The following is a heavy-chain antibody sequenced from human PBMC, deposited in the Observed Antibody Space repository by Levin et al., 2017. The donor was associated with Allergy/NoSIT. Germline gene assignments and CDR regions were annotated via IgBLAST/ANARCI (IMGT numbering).Heavy chain of an antibody. CDR1: GFNFAFSW. D-gene: IGHD3/OR15-3a*01. J-gene: IGHJ4*02. CDR2: IFPADSDT. V-gene: IGHV5-51*01. CDR3: ARRGGTGGSFDN. Sequence: GESLKISCKASGFNFAFSWIGWVRQIPGKGLEWMGIIFPADSDTRYSPSFQGQVTISADKSITTAYLQWSSLKAWDSATYSCARRGGTGGSFDNWGQGTLVTVSS.